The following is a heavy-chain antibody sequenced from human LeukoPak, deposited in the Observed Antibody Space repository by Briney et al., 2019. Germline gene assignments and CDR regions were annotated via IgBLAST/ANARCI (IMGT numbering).Heavy chain of an antibody. V-gene: IGHV5-51*01. CDR2: IYPGIYPGDSNT. J-gene: IGHJ4*02. Sequence: GESLKISCKASGYSFTSDWIGWARQMPGKGLEWMGIIYPGIYPGDSNTRYSPSFQGQVTFSADKSINTAYLQWSSLKASDTAIYYCARAHDKYNPFDYWGQGTLVTVSS. D-gene: IGHD1-1*01. CDR1: GYSFTSDW. CDR3: ARAHDKYNPFDY.